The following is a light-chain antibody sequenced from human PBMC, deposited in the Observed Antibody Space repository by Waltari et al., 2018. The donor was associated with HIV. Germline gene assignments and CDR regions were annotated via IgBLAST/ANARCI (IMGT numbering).Light chain of an antibody. CDR1: QNIYSY. V-gene: IGKV1-9*01. J-gene: IGKJ4*01. CDR2: GTS. Sequence: DIQLTQSPSFLSASIGDGVTITCRASQNIYSYLVWYQQKPGRAPQVLIYGTSTLQSGVPSRFSGSGSGTEFALTITNLQPDDFATYYCQQVNGYPLTFGGGTKVEIK. CDR3: QQVNGYPLT.